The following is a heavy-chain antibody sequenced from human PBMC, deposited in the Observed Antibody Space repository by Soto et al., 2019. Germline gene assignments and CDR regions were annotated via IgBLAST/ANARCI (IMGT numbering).Heavy chain of an antibody. CDR3: ANAGGGSPPYNWFDP. V-gene: IGHV1-69*12. CDR1: GGTFSSYA. J-gene: IGHJ5*02. D-gene: IGHD1-26*01. CDR2: IIPIFGTA. Sequence: QVQLVQSGAEVKKPGSSVKVSCKASGGTFSSYAISWVRQAPGQGLEWMGGIIPIFGTANYAQKFQGRVTIXXDXSXXTAYMELSSLRSEDTAVYYWANAGGGSPPYNWFDPWGQGTLVTVSS.